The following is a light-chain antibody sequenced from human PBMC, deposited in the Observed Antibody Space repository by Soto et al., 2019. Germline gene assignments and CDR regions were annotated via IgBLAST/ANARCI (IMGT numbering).Light chain of an antibody. CDR1: QNINSW. V-gene: IGKV1-5*01. J-gene: IGKJ3*01. CDR3: QQYSSYSFT. CDR2: DAS. Sequence: DIQMTQSPSTLSSSVGDRVTITCRASQNINSWLAWYQQKPGKAPKLLIYDASSLESGVPSRFGGSGSETDFTLTISSLQPDDSATYYCQQYSSYSFTFGPGTKVDIK.